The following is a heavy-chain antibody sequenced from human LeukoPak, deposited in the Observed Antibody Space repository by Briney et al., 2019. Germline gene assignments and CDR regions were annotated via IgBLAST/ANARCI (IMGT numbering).Heavy chain of an antibody. D-gene: IGHD2-21*01. Sequence: SETLSLICTVSGGSISTYYWSWIRQPPGKGLEWIGYIHYSGSTNYNPSLKSRVTISVDTSKNQFSLKLTSVTAADTAVYYCARHATLVLWTDYWGQGTLVTVSS. CDR1: GGSISTYY. CDR2: IHYSGST. J-gene: IGHJ4*02. V-gene: IGHV4-59*08. CDR3: ARHATLVLWTDY.